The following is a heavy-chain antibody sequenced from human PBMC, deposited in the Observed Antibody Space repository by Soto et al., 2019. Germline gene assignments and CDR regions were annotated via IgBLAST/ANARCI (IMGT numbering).Heavy chain of an antibody. D-gene: IGHD3-16*01. CDR2: ISYDGSHK. CDR3: AKAGAPSSWGVMSSPPGGPY. V-gene: IGHV3-30*18. Sequence: PGGSLRLSCAGSGFTFSNYGLHWVRQAPGKGLEWVAVISYDGSHKYYADSVKGRFTISRDNSNNMLYLQMDSLRAEDTAVYYRAKAGAPSSWGVMSSPPGGPYWAEGTLGAVSS. CDR1: GFTFSNYG. J-gene: IGHJ4*02.